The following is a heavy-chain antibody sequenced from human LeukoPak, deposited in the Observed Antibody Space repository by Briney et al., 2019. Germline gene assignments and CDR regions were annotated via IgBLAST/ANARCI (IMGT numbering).Heavy chain of an antibody. CDR3: AKGRDYYDISGYSGFDL. V-gene: IGHV3-30*02. Sequence: GGSLRLSCAASGFTFSSYGMHWVRQAPGKGLEWVAFIPYDGSNKYYADSVKGRFTISRDNSKNTLYLQMNSLSAEDTAVYYCAKGRDYYDISGYSGFDLWGQGTLVTVSS. D-gene: IGHD3-22*01. CDR2: IPYDGSNK. J-gene: IGHJ4*02. CDR1: GFTFSSYG.